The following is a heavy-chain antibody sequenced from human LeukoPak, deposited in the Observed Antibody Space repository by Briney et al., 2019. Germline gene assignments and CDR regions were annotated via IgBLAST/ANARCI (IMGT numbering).Heavy chain of an antibody. V-gene: IGHV5-51*01. CDR2: IYPSDSDT. J-gene: IGHJ4*02. D-gene: IGHD6-19*01. CDR1: GYTFATYW. CDR3: ARALGGSGWRFEN. Sequence: GESLKISCKTSGYTFATYWIGWVRQVPGKGLEFMGVIYPSDSDTRYRPSFQGQVMISVDKSISTAYLQWSSLKASDTAMYYCARALGGSGWRFENWGQGTLVTVSS.